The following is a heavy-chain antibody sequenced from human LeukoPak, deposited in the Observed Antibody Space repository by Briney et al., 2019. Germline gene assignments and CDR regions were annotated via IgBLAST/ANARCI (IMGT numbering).Heavy chain of an antibody. D-gene: IGHD1-26*01. CDR3: ARDSPGRYFGY. CDR1: DGSITSHY. Sequence: SETLSLTCSVSDGSITSHYWSWIRQPPGKPLEWMAYIYYTGNIDYNPSLRSRVTISMDTSKNQISLRLSSVTAADTAVYYCARDSPGRYFGYWGQGTLVTVSS. J-gene: IGHJ4*02. V-gene: IGHV4-59*11. CDR2: IYYTGNI.